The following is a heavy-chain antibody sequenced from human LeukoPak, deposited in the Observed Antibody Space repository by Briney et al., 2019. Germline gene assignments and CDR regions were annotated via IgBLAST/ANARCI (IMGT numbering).Heavy chain of an antibody. CDR2: IYYSGST. V-gene: IGHV4-39*02. CDR1: GGSISSSSYY. J-gene: IGHJ5*02. Sequence: SETLSLTCTVSGGSISSSSYYWGWIRQPPGKGLEWIGSIYYSGSTYYNPSLKSRVTISVDTSKNQFSLKLTSVTAADTAVYYCARESQTYYYGGFDPWGQGTLVTVSS. CDR3: ARESQTYYYGGFDP. D-gene: IGHD3-10*01.